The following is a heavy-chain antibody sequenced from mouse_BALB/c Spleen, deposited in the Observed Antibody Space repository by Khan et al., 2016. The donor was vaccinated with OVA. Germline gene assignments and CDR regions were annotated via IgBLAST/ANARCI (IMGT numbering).Heavy chain of an antibody. J-gene: IGHJ3*01. D-gene: IGHD1-1*01. CDR1: GFTFSTYG. CDR3: ARLAYYYKSEGFAY. CDR2: ISSGGSYT. V-gene: IGHV5-6*01. Sequence: EVQLLETGGDLVKPGGSLKLSCAASGFTFSTYGMSWVRQTPDKRLEWVATISSGGSYTYYRDSVKGRFTISRDNAKNTLYLQMSSLKSEDTARYYCARLAYYYKSEGFAYWGQGTLVTVSA.